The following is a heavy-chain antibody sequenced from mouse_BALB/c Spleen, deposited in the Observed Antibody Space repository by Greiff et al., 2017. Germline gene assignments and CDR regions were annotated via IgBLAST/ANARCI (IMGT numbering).Heavy chain of an antibody. CDR1: GYTFSSYW. Sequence: VQLQQSGAELMKPGASVKISCKATGYTFSSYWIEWVKQRPGHGLEWIGEILPGSGSTNYNEKFKGKATFTADTSSNTAYMQLSSLTSEDSAVYYCARREYYGSSTAWFAYWGQGTLVTVSA. V-gene: IGHV1-9*01. CDR3: ARREYYGSSTAWFAY. CDR2: ILPGSGST. D-gene: IGHD1-1*01. J-gene: IGHJ3*01.